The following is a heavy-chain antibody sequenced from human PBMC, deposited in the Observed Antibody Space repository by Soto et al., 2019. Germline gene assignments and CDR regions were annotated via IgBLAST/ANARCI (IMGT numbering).Heavy chain of an antibody. Sequence: PSETLSLTCAVSGYSISSGYYWGWIRQPPGKGLEWIGSIYHSGSTYYNPSLKSRVTISVDTSKNQFSLKLSSVTAADTAVYYCAGSSWHNWFDPWGQGTLVTVSS. D-gene: IGHD6-13*01. V-gene: IGHV4-38-2*01. CDR3: AGSSWHNWFDP. CDR2: IYHSGST. J-gene: IGHJ5*02. CDR1: GYSISSGYY.